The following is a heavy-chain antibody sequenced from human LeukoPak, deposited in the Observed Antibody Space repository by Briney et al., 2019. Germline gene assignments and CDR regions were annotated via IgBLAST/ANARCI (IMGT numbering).Heavy chain of an antibody. CDR3: ASLVVPAASAYYYGMDV. CDR2: INHSGST. V-gene: IGHV4-34*01. J-gene: IGHJ6*02. Sequence: SETQSLTCAVYGGSFSGYYWSWIRQPPGKGLEWIGEINHSGSTNYNPSLKSRVTISVDTSKNQFSLKLISVTAADTAVYYCASLVVPAASAYYYGMDVWGQGTTVTVSS. D-gene: IGHD2-2*01. CDR1: GGSFSGYY.